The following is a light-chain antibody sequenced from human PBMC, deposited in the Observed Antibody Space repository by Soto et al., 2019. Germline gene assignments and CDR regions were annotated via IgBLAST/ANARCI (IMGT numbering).Light chain of an antibody. V-gene: IGLV2-11*01. CDR2: DIT. CDR3: CSYAGIYSYV. J-gene: IGLJ1*01. CDR1: SSDVGRFEY. Sequence: QSVLTHPRSLSGSPGQSVTISCTGTSSDVGRFEYVSWYQQHPGEAPKVVVYDITKRPSGVPDRFSGSKSGNTASLTISGLQAEDEADYYCCSYAGIYSYVFGTGTKVTVL.